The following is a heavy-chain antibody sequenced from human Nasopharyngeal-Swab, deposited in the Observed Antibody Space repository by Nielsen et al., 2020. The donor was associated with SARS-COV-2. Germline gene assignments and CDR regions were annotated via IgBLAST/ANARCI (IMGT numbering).Heavy chain of an antibody. D-gene: IGHD5-12*01. J-gene: IGHJ6*02. CDR2: ISGGDDST. CDR3: AKDRDSGDDSGEYYHYYGMDV. CDR1: GFIFSSYA. Sequence: GGSLRLSCAASGFIFSSYAMNGVRQAPGRGLEGVSAISGGDDSTKYADSVKGRFTISRDNSKNTLDLQMNSLRAEDTAIYYCAKDRDSGDDSGEYYHYYGMDVWGQGTTVTVSS. V-gene: IGHV3-23*01.